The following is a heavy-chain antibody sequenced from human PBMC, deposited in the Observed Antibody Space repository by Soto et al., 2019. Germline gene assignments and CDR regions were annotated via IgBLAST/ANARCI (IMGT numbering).Heavy chain of an antibody. D-gene: IGHD6-13*01. CDR2: ISGSGGST. J-gene: IGHJ5*02. CDR1: GFTFSSYA. V-gene: IGHV3-23*01. CDR3: AKARRIAAAGTNWFDP. Sequence: QPGGSLRLSCAASGFTFSSYAMSWVRQAPGKGLEWVSAISGSGGSTYYADSVKGRFTISRDNSKNTLYLQMNSLRAEDTAVYYCAKARRIAAAGTNWFDPWGQGTLVTVSS.